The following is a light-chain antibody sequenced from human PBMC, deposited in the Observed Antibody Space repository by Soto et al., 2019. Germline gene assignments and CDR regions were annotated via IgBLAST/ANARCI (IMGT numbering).Light chain of an antibody. Sequence: DIQLTQSPSFLSASVGDRVTITCRASQGISNYLAWYQQRPGKAPKLLIYAASTLQTGVPSRFSGSGSGTEFTLTISSLQPEDFAVYSCQQYGGSPLFTFGPGTRVDFK. CDR2: AAS. CDR3: QQYGGSPLFT. V-gene: IGKV1-9*01. J-gene: IGKJ3*01. CDR1: QGISNY.